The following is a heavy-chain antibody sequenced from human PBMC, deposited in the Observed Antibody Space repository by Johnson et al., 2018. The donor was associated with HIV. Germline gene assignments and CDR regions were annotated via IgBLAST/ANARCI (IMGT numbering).Heavy chain of an antibody. CDR1: GFTFSSYA. D-gene: IGHD2-15*01. Sequence: VQLVESGGGVVQPGRSLRLSCAASGFTFSSYAMHWVRQAPGKGLEWVSVIYSGGRTYYAAFVQGRFTISRDNSKNTVYLLMNSLRGEDTAVYYCARILLGYCRAWGQGTMVTVSS. CDR3: ARILLGYCRA. V-gene: IGHV3-66*01. CDR2: IYSGGRT. J-gene: IGHJ3*01.